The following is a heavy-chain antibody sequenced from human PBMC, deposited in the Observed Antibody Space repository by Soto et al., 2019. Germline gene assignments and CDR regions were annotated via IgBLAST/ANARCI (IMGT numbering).Heavy chain of an antibody. D-gene: IGHD6-13*01. V-gene: IGHV4-34*01. CDR3: ARPGFSSSWFLGNYYYYMDV. J-gene: IGHJ6*03. CDR2: INHSGST. Sequence: QVELQQWGAGLLKPSETLSLTCAVYGGSFIGYYWSWIRQPPGKGLEWIGEINHSGSTNYNPSIKRRITISVDMSKNQFSLKLSSVTAADTAVYYCARPGFSSSWFLGNYYYYMDVWGKGTTVTVSS. CDR1: GGSFIGYY.